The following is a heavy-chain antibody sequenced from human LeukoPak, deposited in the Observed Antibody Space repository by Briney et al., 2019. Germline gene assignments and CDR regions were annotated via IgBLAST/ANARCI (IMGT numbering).Heavy chain of an antibody. CDR2: IHHSGSI. D-gene: IGHD3-10*01. CDR3: ARGGDRSFDY. J-gene: IGHJ4*02. V-gene: IGHV4-4*02. Sequence: PSGTLSLTCAVSGVSISSNLWWAWVRQPPGKGLEWIAEIHHSGSINYNPSLKSRVTISVDKAKNQFSLNLNSVTAADTAVYYCARGGDRSFDYWGQGTLVTVSS. CDR1: GVSISSNLW.